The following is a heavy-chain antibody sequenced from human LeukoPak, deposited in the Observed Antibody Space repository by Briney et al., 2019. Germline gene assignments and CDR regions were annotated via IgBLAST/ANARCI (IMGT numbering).Heavy chain of an antibody. V-gene: IGHV3-53*05. CDR1: GFTVSSSY. CDR2: IYSGGST. CDR3: ARDTVRGSHCFDY. Sequence: SGGSLRLSCAASGFTVSSSYMSWVRQAPGKGLEWVSVIYSGGSTYYADSVKGRFTISRDNSKNTLYLQMNSLRAEDTAVYYCARDTVRGSHCFDYWGQGTLVTVSS. D-gene: IGHD3-10*01. J-gene: IGHJ4*02.